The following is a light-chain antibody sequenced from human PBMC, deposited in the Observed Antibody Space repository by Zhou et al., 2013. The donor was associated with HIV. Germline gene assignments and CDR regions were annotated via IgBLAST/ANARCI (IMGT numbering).Light chain of an antibody. V-gene: IGKV3D-20*02. CDR1: QTVSSGY. CDR3: QQTTNWPRCS. J-gene: IGKJ2*04. Sequence: EILLTQSPGTLSLSPGQRATLSCTASQTVSSGYLAWYQQKPGQAPRLLIYGTSNRATGVPNRFSGSGSGTDFTLSISRLEPEDFAVYYCQQTTNWPRCSFGQGTKLEI. CDR2: GTS.